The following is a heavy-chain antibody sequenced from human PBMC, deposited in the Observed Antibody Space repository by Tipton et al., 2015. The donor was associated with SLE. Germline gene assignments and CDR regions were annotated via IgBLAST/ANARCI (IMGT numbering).Heavy chain of an antibody. D-gene: IGHD6-13*01. CDR3: ARRYSSSWDDDAFDI. CDR1: GYTFPNYW. J-gene: IGHJ3*02. V-gene: IGHV5-51*03. Sequence: QLVQSGAEVKKPGESLKISCKGSGYTFPNYWIGWVRQMPGKGLEWMGIIYPGDSDTRYSPSFQGQVTISADKSISTAYLQWSSLKASDTAMYYCARRYSSSWDDDAFDIWGQGTMVTVSS. CDR2: IYPGDSDT.